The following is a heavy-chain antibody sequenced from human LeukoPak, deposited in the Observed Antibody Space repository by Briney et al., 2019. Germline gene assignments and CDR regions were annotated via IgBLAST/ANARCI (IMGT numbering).Heavy chain of an antibody. J-gene: IGHJ4*02. Sequence: GGSLRLSCAASGFTFSSYWMSWVRQVPGKGLEWVANIKEDGSEKYYVDSVRGRFTISRDNAKNSLYLQMNSLRAEDTAVYYCARGPLTFPIAATYWGQGTLVTVSS. V-gene: IGHV3-7*01. CDR2: IKEDGSEK. D-gene: IGHD6-13*01. CDR1: GFTFSSYW. CDR3: ARGPLTFPIAATY.